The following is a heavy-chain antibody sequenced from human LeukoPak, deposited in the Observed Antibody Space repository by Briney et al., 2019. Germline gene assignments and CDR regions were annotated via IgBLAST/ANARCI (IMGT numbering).Heavy chain of an antibody. CDR1: GGAIGSSSYY. V-gene: IGHV4-39*01. J-gene: IGHJ4*02. CDR2: IYYSGST. CDR3: ARSVRRYYDILMIDY. Sequence: PSETLSLTCTVSGGAIGSSSYYWGWVRQPPGKGLEWIGSIYYSGSTYYNPSLKSRVTISVDTSKNQFSLKLSSVTAADTAVYYCARSVRRYYDILMIDYWGQGTLVTVSS. D-gene: IGHD3-9*01.